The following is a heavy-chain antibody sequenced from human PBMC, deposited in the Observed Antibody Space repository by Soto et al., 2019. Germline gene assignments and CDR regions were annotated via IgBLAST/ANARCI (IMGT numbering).Heavy chain of an antibody. CDR2: IYSSEDT. CDR1: GGSVSSNDYS. V-gene: IGHV4-39*01. J-gene: IGHJ6*02. Sequence: SETLSLTCTVSGGSVSSNDYSWVLIRQSPGKGLEWIGTIYSSEDTHYNPSLLSRATISVDTSMSEFSLRLRSVTAADTAVYGMDVWGQGTTVTVSS. CDR3: DV.